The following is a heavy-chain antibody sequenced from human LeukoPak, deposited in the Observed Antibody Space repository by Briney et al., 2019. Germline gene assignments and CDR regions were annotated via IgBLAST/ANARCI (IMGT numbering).Heavy chain of an antibody. CDR3: ARASGSNHNHLDC. J-gene: IGHJ4*02. CDR1: RFTISSNG. D-gene: IGHD1-14*01. V-gene: IGHV3-33*01. CDR2: IWYTGDLK. Sequence: PGRSLRLSCVPSRFTISSNGMHWVSQAPGKGREWVAVIWYTGDLKYYSDSVKGRFTISRDTSKDTLYLQMDSLRAEDTAVYYCARASGSNHNHLDCWGQGTLVTVSS.